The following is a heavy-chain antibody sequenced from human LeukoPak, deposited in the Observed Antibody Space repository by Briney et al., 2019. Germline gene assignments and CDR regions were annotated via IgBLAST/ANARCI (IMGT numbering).Heavy chain of an antibody. CDR1: GGSISSYY. CDR2: IYYSGST. CDR3: AREGYSSSWYVNGYFDY. D-gene: IGHD6-13*01. Sequence: SETLSLTCTVSGGSISSYYWSWIRQPPGKGLEWIGYIYYSGSTNYNPSLKSRVTISVDTSKNQFSLKLSSVTAADTAVYYCAREGYSSSWYVNGYFDYWGQGTLVTVSS. V-gene: IGHV4-59*01. J-gene: IGHJ4*02.